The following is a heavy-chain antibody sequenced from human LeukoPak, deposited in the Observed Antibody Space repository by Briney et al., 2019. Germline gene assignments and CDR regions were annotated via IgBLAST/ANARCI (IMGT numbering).Heavy chain of an antibody. V-gene: IGHV4-59*01. CDR2: IYYSGST. J-gene: IGHJ4*02. D-gene: IGHD5-18*01. CDR1: GGSISSYY. CDR3: ERDHGRRGYSLPEDYFDY. Sequence: SETLSLTCTVSGGSISSYYWSWIRQPPGKGLEWIGYIYYSGSTNYNPSLKSRVTISVDTSKNQFSLKLSSVTAADTAVYYCERDHGRRGYSLPEDYFDYWGQGTLVTVSS.